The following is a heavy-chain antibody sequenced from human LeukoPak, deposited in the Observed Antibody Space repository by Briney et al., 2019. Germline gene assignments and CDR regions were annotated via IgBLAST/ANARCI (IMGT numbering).Heavy chain of an antibody. V-gene: IGHV3-7*01. CDR3: ARGKDYDFWSGYQAGFDY. J-gene: IGHJ4*02. D-gene: IGHD3-3*01. CDR1: GFTFSSYW. CDR2: IKQDGSEK. Sequence: GGSLRLSCAAFGFTFSSYWMSWVRQAPGKGLEWMANIKQDGSEKYYVDSVKGRFTISRDNAKNSLYLQMNSLRAEDTAVYYRARGKDYDFWSGYQAGFDYWGQGTLVTVSS.